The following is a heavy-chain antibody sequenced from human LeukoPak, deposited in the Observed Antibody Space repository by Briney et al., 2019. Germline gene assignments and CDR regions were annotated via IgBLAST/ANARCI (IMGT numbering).Heavy chain of an antibody. V-gene: IGHV3-23*01. Sequence: GGSLRLSCAASGFTFSSYAMSWVRQAPGKGXEWVSAISGSGGSTYYADSVKGRFTISRDNSKNTLYLQMNSLRVEDTAVYYCAKMPVSYSSGWSNFDYWGQGNLVTVSP. J-gene: IGHJ4*02. CDR3: AKMPVSYSSGWSNFDY. CDR2: ISGSGGST. CDR1: GFTFSSYA. D-gene: IGHD6-19*01.